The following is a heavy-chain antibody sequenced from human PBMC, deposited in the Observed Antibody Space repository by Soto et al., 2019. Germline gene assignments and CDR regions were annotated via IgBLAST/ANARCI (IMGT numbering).Heavy chain of an antibody. D-gene: IGHD3-10*01. CDR1: GGSVSSSIYY. V-gene: IGHV4-39*01. J-gene: IGHJ5*01. Sequence: PSETLSLTCTVSGGSVSSSIYYWGWIRQPPRKGLEWIGSIYYSGSTYYNPSLKSRVTISLDTSKNQFSLRLNSVTAADAALYYCAAGDYSGSGTYYNGWFDSWGQGTLVPVSS. CDR3: AAGDYSGSGTYYNGWFDS. CDR2: IYYSGST.